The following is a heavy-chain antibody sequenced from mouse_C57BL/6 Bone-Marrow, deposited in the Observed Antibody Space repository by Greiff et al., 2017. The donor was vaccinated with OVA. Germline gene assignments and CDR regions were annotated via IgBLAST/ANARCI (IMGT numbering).Heavy chain of an antibody. Sequence: VMLVESGPGLVQPSQSLSITCTVSGFSLTSYGVHWVRQSPGKGLEWLGVIWSGGSTDYNAAFMSRLSITKDNSKSQVFFKMNSLQADDTAIYYCAKNGPYGSSYYFDYWGQGTTLTVSS. CDR1: GFSLTSYG. V-gene: IGHV2-5*01. CDR3: AKNGPYGSSYYFDY. J-gene: IGHJ2*01. D-gene: IGHD1-1*01. CDR2: IWSGGST.